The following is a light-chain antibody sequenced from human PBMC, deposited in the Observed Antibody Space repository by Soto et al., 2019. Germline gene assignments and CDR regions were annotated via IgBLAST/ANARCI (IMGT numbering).Light chain of an antibody. CDR2: SAS. CDR1: QGISSY. V-gene: IGKV1-8*01. CDR3: QQYYSYPLT. Sequence: AIRMTQSPSSFSASTGDRVTITCRASQGISSYLAWYQQKPGKAPKLLIYSASTLQSGVPSRFSGSGSGPDFTLTISCLQSEDFATYYCQQYYSYPLTFGPVTKVDI. J-gene: IGKJ3*01.